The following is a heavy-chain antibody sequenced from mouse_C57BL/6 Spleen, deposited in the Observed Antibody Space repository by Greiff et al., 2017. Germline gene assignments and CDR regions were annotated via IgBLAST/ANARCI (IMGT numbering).Heavy chain of an antibody. CDR1: GYTFTSYW. V-gene: IGHV1-74*01. D-gene: IGHD1-1*01. CDR2: IHPSASDT. Sequence: QVQLQQPGAELVKPGASVKVSCTASGYTFTSYWMHWVKQRPGQGLEWIGRIHPSASDTNYNQQFKGKATLTVDKSSSTAYMQLSSLTSEDAAVYYCAISPLYYYGGWGQGTTLTVSS. CDR3: AISPLYYYGG. J-gene: IGHJ2*01.